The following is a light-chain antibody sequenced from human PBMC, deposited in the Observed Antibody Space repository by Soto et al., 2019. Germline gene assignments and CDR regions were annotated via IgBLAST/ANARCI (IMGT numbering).Light chain of an antibody. CDR3: QPYNSYWT. Sequence: DIQMTQSPSTLSVSVGDRVTITCRASQTISSWLAWYQQKPGKAPKLLIYDASSLESGVPSRFSGSGSGTEFTLTISSLQPDDFATYYCQPYNSYWTFGQGTKVDI. V-gene: IGKV1-5*01. CDR2: DAS. J-gene: IGKJ1*01. CDR1: QTISSW.